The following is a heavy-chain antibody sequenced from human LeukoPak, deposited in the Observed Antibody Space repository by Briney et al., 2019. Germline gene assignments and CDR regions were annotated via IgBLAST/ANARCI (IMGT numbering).Heavy chain of an antibody. D-gene: IGHD5-18*01. Sequence: SETLSLTCAVYGGSFSGYYWSWIRQPPGKGLEWIGEINHSGSTNYNPSLKSRVTISVDTSKNQFSLRLNSVTAADTAVYYCARKRIYSYGRHTGVAVTESFDSWGQGTLVTVSS. CDR2: INHSGST. CDR3: ARKRIYSYGRHTGVAVTESFDS. V-gene: IGHV4-34*01. CDR1: GGSFSGYY. J-gene: IGHJ4*02.